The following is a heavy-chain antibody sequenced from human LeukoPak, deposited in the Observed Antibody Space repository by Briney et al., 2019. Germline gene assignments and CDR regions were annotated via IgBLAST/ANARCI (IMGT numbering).Heavy chain of an antibody. CDR1: GFTFSMYG. D-gene: IGHD3-22*01. V-gene: IGHV3-33*01. J-gene: IGHJ4*02. CDR2: ILSDGSRE. Sequence: PGGSLRLSCAASGFTFSMYGMHWVRQAPGKGLEWVAFILSDGSRELYTDSVKGRFTIPRDNSKNTLYLQMNSLRAEDTAIYYCVRDHDRLGNGLDYWGQGTLVTVSS. CDR3: VRDHDRLGNGLDY.